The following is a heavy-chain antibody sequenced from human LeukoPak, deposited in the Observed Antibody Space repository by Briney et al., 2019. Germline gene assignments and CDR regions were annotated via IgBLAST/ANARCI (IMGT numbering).Heavy chain of an antibody. Sequence: GRSLRLSCAASGFTFDDYAMHWVRQAPGKGLEWVSGISWNSGSIVYADSVKGRFTISRYNAKNSLYLQMNSLRAEDTALYYCAKDFEVVITSLFDYWGQGTLVTVSS. V-gene: IGHV3-9*01. CDR3: AKDFEVVITSLFDY. J-gene: IGHJ4*02. CDR2: ISWNSGSI. CDR1: GFTFDDYA. D-gene: IGHD3-22*01.